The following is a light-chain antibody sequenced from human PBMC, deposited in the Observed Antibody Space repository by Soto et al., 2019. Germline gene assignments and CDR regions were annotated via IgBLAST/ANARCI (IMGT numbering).Light chain of an antibody. CDR1: SNDVGGYNY. J-gene: IGLJ1*01. Sequence: QSVLTQPPSASGSPGQSVTISCTGTSNDVGGYNYFSWYQQHPGKAPKVLIYAVSTRPSGVPDRFSGSKSGNTASLTVSWLQADDEADYYCSAYAGSNNLVFGTGTKVT. CDR2: AVS. V-gene: IGLV2-8*01. CDR3: SAYAGSNNLV.